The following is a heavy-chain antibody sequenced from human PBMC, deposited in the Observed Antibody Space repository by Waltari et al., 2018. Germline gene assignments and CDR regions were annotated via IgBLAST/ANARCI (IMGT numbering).Heavy chain of an antibody. CDR1: GFTFSSYS. D-gene: IGHD2-2*03. J-gene: IGHJ6*03. V-gene: IGHV3-21*01. CDR2: ISSSSSSI. Sequence: EVQLVESGGGLVKPGGSLRLSCAASGFTFSSYSMNWVRQAPGKGLEWVSSISSSSSSIYYADSVKGRFTISRDNAKNSLYLQMNSVGAEDAAVYYCVSRTGGSGYYYYYMDVWGQGTTVTISS. CDR3: VSRTGGSGYYYYYMDV.